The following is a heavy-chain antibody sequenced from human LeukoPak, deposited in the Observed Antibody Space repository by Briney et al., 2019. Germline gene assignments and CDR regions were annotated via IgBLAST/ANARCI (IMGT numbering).Heavy chain of an antibody. Sequence: PSETLSLTCTVSGGSISSYYWSWIRQPPGKGLEWIGRIYTSGSTNYNPSLKSRVTMSVDTSKNQFSLKLSSVTAADTAVYYCAREGQQLATEYYYYYMDVWGKGTTVTVSS. CDR3: AREGQQLATEYYYYYMDV. CDR2: IYTSGST. CDR1: GGSISSYY. D-gene: IGHD6-13*01. V-gene: IGHV4-4*07. J-gene: IGHJ6*03.